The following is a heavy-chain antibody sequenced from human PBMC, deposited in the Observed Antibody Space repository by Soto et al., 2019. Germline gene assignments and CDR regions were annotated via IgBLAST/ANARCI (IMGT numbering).Heavy chain of an antibody. CDR2: IIPIFGTA. D-gene: IGHD3-16*02. V-gene: IGHV1-69*13. J-gene: IGHJ4*02. CDR1: GGTFSSYA. Sequence: SVKVSCKASGGTFSSYAISWVRQAPGQGLEWMGGIIPIFGTANYAQKFQGRVTITADGSTSTAYMELSSLRSEDTAVYYCTTTHYDYVWGSYRPYYFDYWGQGTLVTVSS. CDR3: TTTHYDYVWGSYRPYYFDY.